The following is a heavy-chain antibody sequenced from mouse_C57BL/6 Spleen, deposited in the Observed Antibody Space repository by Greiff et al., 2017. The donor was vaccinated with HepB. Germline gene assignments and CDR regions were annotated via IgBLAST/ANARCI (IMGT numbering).Heavy chain of an antibody. CDR1: GYTFTDYN. CDR3: ARFYDYPYFDY. V-gene: IGHV1-22*01. Sequence: EVQLQESGPELVKPGASVKMSCKASGYTFTDYNMHWVKQSHGKSLEWIGYINPNNGGTSYNQKFKGKATLTVNKSSSTAYMELRSLTSEDSAVYYCARFYDYPYFDYWGQGTTLTVSS. CDR2: INPNNGGT. D-gene: IGHD2-4*01. J-gene: IGHJ2*01.